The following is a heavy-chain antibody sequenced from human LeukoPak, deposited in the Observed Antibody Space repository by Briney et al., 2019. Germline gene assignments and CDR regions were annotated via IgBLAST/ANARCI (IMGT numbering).Heavy chain of an antibody. CDR2: IYTSGNT. D-gene: IGHD3-3*01. Sequence: SQTLSLTCTVSGGSISTGSYCWSWIRQPAGKGLEWIGHIYTSGNTNYNPSLKSRVTISVDTSKNQFSLKLSSVTAADTAVYYCARAIWVLRLISGASTLRLPSYYYYYMDVWGKGTTVTVSS. V-gene: IGHV4-61*09. CDR3: ARAIWVLRLISGASTLRLPSYYYYYMDV. J-gene: IGHJ6*03. CDR1: GGSISTGSYC.